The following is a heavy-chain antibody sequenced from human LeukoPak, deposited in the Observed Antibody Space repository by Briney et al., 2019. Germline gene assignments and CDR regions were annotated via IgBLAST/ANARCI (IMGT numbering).Heavy chain of an antibody. V-gene: IGHV3-53*01. CDR1: GITVSSNY. D-gene: IGHD6-19*01. J-gene: IGHJ4*02. Sequence: PGGSLRLSCAASGITVSSNYMSWVRQAPGKGLEWVSVIYSGGSTYYADSVTGRFTISRDNSKNTLYLQMNSLRAEDTAVYYCARDLSAAFDFWGQGVLVTVSS. CDR2: IYSGGST. CDR3: ARDLSAAFDF.